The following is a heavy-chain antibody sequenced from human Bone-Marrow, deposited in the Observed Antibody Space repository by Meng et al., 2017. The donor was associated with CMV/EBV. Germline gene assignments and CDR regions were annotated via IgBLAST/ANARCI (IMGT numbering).Heavy chain of an antibody. CDR1: GFTFSSYA. Sequence: GESLKISCAASGFTFSSYAMHWVRQAPGKGLEWVAVISYDGSNKYYADSVKGRFTISRDNSKNTLYLQMNSLRAEDTAVYYCARSSGAARLYYFDYWGQGTLVTVSS. CDR3: ARSSGAARLYYFDY. V-gene: IGHV3-30-3*01. D-gene: IGHD6-6*01. J-gene: IGHJ4*02. CDR2: ISYDGSNK.